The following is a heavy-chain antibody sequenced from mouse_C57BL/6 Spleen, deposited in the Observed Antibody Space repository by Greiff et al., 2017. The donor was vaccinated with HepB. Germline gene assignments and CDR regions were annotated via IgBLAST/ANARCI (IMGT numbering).Heavy chain of an antibody. V-gene: IGHV1-81*01. CDR2: IYPRSGNT. Sequence: VQLQQSGAELARPGASVKLSCKASGYTFTSYGISWVKQRTGQGLEWIGEIYPRSGNTYYNEKVKGKATLTADKSSSTAYMELRSLTSEDSAVYFCARGVGITTVVADYAMDYWGQGTSVTVSS. D-gene: IGHD1-1*01. J-gene: IGHJ4*01. CDR1: GYTFTSYG. CDR3: ARGVGITTVVADYAMDY.